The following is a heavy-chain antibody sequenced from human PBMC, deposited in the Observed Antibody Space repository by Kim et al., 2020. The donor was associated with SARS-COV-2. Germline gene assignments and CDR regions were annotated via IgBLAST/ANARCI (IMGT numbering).Heavy chain of an antibody. CDR3: ARDGYYGSKNYYIVDY. V-gene: IGHV1-46*01. Sequence: ASVKVSCKTSGYTFSSYYIHWVRQAPGQGLEWMGIINTIYGSTNRPQKFKGRVTMTRDTSTSTVYMELNSLRSEDAAVYYCARDGYYGSKNYYIVDYWGQGTLVTVSS. J-gene: IGHJ4*02. CDR1: GYTFSSYY. CDR2: INTIYGST. D-gene: IGHD3-10*01.